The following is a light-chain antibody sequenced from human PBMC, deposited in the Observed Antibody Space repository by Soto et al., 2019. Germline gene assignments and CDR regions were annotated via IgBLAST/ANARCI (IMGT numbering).Light chain of an antibody. Sequence: QSALTQPASVSGSPGQSITISCTGTSSDVGGYNSVSWYQKHPDKAPKLIIYEVNSRPSGVPDRFSGSKSGNTASLTVSGLQAEDESHYYCSSYAGSNTWVFGGGTKLTVL. CDR3: SSYAGSNTWV. CDR2: EVN. CDR1: SSDVGGYNS. V-gene: IGLV2-8*01. J-gene: IGLJ3*02.